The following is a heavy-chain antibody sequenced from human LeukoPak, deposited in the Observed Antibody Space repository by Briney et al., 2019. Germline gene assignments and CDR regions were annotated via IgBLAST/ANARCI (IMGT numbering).Heavy chain of an antibody. CDR1: GGSISGFY. CDR2: IYSSGNT. CDR3: ARENPPTY. V-gene: IGHV4-4*07. J-gene: IGHJ4*02. Sequence: PSETLSLTCTVSGGSISGFYWTWIRQPAGKGLEWIGRIYSSGNTNYNRSLKSRVTMPVDTSKNQFSLNLSSVTAADTAVYFCARENPPTYWGQGTLVTVSS.